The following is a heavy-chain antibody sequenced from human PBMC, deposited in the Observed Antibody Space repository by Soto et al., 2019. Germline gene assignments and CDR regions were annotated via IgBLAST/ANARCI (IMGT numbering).Heavy chain of an antibody. CDR3: ARESAIVVVPAVYYYYYYYMDV. V-gene: IGHV1-18*01. D-gene: IGHD2-2*01. CDR1: GYTFTSYG. CDR2: IIPYNGKT. J-gene: IGHJ6*03. Sequence: ASVKVSCKASGYTFTSYGISCVRQAPGQGLEWMGRIIPYNGKTNYAQKLQGRVTITADKSTSTAYMELSSLRSEDTAVYYCARESAIVVVPAVYYYYYYYMDVWGKGTTVTVSS.